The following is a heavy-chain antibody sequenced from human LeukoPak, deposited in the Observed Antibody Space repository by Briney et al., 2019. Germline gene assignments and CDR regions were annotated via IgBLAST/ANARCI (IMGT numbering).Heavy chain of an antibody. CDR2: IYPGDSDT. Sequence: GESLKIPCKGSGYRFTSYWIGWVRQMPGKGLEWMGIIYPGDSDTRYSPSFQGQVHISADKSISTAYLQWSSLKASDTAMYYCARGEGYRSSSVDYWGQGTLVTVSS. D-gene: IGHD6-6*01. J-gene: IGHJ4*02. CDR3: ARGEGYRSSSVDY. V-gene: IGHV5-51*01. CDR1: GYRFTSYW.